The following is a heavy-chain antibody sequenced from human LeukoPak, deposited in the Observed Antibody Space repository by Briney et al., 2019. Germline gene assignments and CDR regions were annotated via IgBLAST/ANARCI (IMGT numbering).Heavy chain of an antibody. CDR2: ISGSGGST. CDR3: AKPYYYDSSGARGGGDDY. CDR1: GFTFSSYA. D-gene: IGHD3-22*01. Sequence: GGSLRLSCAASGFTFSSYAMSWVRQAPGKGLHWVSGISGSGGSTYYADSVKGRFTISRDNSKNTLYLQMNSLRAEDTAVYYCAKPYYYDSSGARGGGDDYWGQGTLVTVSS. V-gene: IGHV3-23*01. J-gene: IGHJ4*02.